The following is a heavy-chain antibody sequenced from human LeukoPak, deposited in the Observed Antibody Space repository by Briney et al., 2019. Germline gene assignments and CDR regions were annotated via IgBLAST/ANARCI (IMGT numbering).Heavy chain of an antibody. Sequence: GRSLRLSCAASGFTFSNYAMHWVRQAPGKGLEWVAVIWYDGSNENYADTVKGRFTISRDNSKNMLNLQVNSLRAEDTAVYYCARRSAVGNHGMDVWGKGTTVTVSS. CDR1: GFTFSNYA. CDR2: IWYDGSNE. D-gene: IGHD6-13*01. CDR3: ARRSAVGNHGMDV. V-gene: IGHV3-33*01. J-gene: IGHJ6*04.